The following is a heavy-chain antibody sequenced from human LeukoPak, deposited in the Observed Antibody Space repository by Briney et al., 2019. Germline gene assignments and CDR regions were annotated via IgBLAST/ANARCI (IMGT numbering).Heavy chain of an antibody. Sequence: GRSLRLSCAASGFTFSSYAMHWVRQAPGKGLEWVAVISYDGSNKYYADSAKGRFTISRDNSKNTLYLQMNSLRAEDTAVYYCARDQGGQGLLWFGELSNWGQGTLVTVSS. J-gene: IGHJ4*02. D-gene: IGHD3-10*01. CDR2: ISYDGSNK. CDR3: ARDQGGQGLLWFGELSN. V-gene: IGHV3-30-3*01. CDR1: GFTFSSYA.